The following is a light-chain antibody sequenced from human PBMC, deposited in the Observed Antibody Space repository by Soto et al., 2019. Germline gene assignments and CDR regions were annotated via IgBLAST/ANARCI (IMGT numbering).Light chain of an antibody. CDR2: GAS. Sequence: EIVMTQSPATLSVSPGERATLSCRASQSVSSSYLAWYQQKHGQAPRLLIYGASTRATGIPARFSGSGSGTEFTLTISSLQSEDFAVYYCQQYDNWPPITFGQGTRLEIK. CDR3: QQYDNWPPIT. J-gene: IGKJ5*01. V-gene: IGKV3-15*01. CDR1: QSVSSSY.